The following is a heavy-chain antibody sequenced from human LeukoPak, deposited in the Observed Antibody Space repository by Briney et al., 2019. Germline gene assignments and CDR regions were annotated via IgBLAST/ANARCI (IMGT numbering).Heavy chain of an antibody. J-gene: IGHJ4*02. V-gene: IGHV1-69*06. CDR3: ARVADCSGGSCYPRGYFDY. CDR2: IIPIFGTA. D-gene: IGHD2-15*01. Sequence: GASVKVSCKASGGTFSNYAISWVRQAPGRGLDGMGGIIPIFGTANYAQKFQCRVTITADKSTSTAYMELSSLRSEDTAVHYCARVADCSGGSCYPRGYFDYWGQGTLVTVSS. CDR1: GGTFSNYA.